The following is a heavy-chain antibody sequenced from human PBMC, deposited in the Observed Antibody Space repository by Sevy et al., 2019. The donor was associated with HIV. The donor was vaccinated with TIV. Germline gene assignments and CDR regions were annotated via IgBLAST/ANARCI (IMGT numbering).Heavy chain of an antibody. Sequence: ASVKVSCKASEYXXTAYYIHWVRQAXGQGLEWIGWINPKSGGTSYSQTFQGRVTLTRDTSISSASMELRRLRSDDPAVYYCARVPQHVXDDIYDDTTAYYPLSXFDXWGQGTLVTVSS. V-gene: IGHV1-2*02. CDR3: ARVPQHVXDDIYDDTTAYYPLSXFDX. CDR2: INPKSGGT. J-gene: IGHJ4*02. D-gene: IGHD3-9*01. CDR1: EYXXTAYY.